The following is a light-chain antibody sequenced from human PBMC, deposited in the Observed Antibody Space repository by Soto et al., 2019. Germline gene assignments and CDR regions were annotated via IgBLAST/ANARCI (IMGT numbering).Light chain of an antibody. J-gene: IGKJ4*01. CDR2: GAS. CDR1: QSVSSY. Sequence: ELLLTQSPATLSLSPGERATLSCRASQSVSSYLAWYQQKPGQAPRLLIYGASTRATGIPARFSGSGSVTEFTLTISSLQSEDFAVYYCQQYNQWPPFTFGGGTKVDIK. CDR3: QQYNQWPPFT. V-gene: IGKV3-15*01.